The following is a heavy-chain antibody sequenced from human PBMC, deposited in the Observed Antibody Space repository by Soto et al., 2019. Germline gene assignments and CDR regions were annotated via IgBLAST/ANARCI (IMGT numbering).Heavy chain of an antibody. CDR1: CGSISNLY. V-gene: IGHV4-4*07. CDR3: ARTAISATPYFDN. CDR2: VYTTGST. D-gene: IGHD2-15*01. Sequence: SETLSLTCTVSCGSISNLYWSWIRQPAGKGLEWIGRVYTTGSTNYNPSLKSRVTMSVDTSNNQFSLKLTSVTAADTAVYYCARTAISATPYFDNWGQGALVTVSS. J-gene: IGHJ4*02.